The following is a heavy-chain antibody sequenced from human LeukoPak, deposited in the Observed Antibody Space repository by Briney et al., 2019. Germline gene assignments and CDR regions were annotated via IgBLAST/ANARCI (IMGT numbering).Heavy chain of an antibody. Sequence: ASVKVSCKASGFTFSNSFIHWVRQRPGQGLEWMGIIDSGAGNASYAQKFQGRVTMTRDTSTSTVYMELNSLTSDDTALYFCTRAEDQDFDHWGQGTLVIVSS. CDR1: GFTFSNSF. CDR2: IDSGAGNA. D-gene: IGHD2-2*01. J-gene: IGHJ4*02. CDR3: TRAEDQDFDH. V-gene: IGHV1-46*01.